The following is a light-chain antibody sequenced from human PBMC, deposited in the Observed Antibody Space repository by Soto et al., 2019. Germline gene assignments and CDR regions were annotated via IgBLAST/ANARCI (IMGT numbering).Light chain of an antibody. V-gene: IGLV1-40*01. J-gene: IGLJ2*01. CDR2: GNS. Sequence: SVLTQPPSLSGAPGQRVTISCTGGTSNIGAGYDVHWYQKLPGTAPKLLIYGNSNRPSGVPDRFSGSKSGTSASLAITGLQAEDEADYYCQYYDSSLSVLFGGGTKVTVL. CDR3: QYYDSSLSVL. CDR1: TSNIGAGYD.